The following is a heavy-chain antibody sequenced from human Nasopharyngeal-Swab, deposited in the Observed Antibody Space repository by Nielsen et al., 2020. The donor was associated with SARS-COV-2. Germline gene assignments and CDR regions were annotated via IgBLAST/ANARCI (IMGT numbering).Heavy chain of an antibody. Sequence: SVKVSCKVSGGTFSKHAISWVRQAPGQGLEWMGGIIVNLGMTKCAQKFKDSVIINADESTGTAYMELSSLRSEDTAVYYCATWGIGYGENAHATFDSWGQGTQVTVSS. J-gene: IGHJ4*02. CDR3: ATWGIGYGENAHATFDS. CDR1: GGTFSKHA. V-gene: IGHV1-69*10. D-gene: IGHD4-17*01. CDR2: IIVNLGMT.